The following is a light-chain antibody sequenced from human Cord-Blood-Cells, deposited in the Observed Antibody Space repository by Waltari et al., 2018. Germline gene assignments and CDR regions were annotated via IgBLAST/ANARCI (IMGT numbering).Light chain of an antibody. J-gene: IGKJ1*01. CDR1: QSISSW. CDR3: QQYNSYSRT. Sequence: DLQITQSPSTLSASVGDRVPITCRASQSISSWLAWYQQKPGKAPKLLIYDASSLESGVPSRFSGSGSGTEFTLTISSLQPDDFATYYCQQYNSYSRTFGQGTKVEIK. CDR2: DAS. V-gene: IGKV1-5*01.